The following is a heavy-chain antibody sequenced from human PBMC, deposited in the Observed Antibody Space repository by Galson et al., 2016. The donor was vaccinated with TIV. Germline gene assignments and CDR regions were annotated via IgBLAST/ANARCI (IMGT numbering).Heavy chain of an antibody. V-gene: IGHV3-66*02. CDR2: TSSDGTT. CDR3: ARERRFCGNECYLHYFYGMDV. D-gene: IGHD2-21*01. CDR1: GFTVSSNY. Sequence: SLRLSCAASGFTVSSNYMNWVRQAPGKGLEWVAITSSDGTTHYADSVKGRFTMSRANSMNTLYLQMNSLGTEDTAVYFCARERRFCGNECYLHYFYGMDVWGHGTTVTVSS. J-gene: IGHJ6*02.